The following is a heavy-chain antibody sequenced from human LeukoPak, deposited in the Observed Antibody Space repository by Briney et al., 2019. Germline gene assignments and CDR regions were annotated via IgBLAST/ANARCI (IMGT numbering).Heavy chain of an antibody. J-gene: IGHJ3*02. V-gene: IGHV4-4*07. Sequence: SGTLSLTCTVSGGSISSYYWSWIRQPAGKGLEWIGRIYTSGSTNYNPSLKSRVTISVDKSKNQFSLKLSSVTAADTAVYYCARDVWYGAYDAFDIWGQGTMVTVSS. CDR1: GGSISSYY. D-gene: IGHD4-17*01. CDR3: ARDVWYGAYDAFDI. CDR2: IYTSGST.